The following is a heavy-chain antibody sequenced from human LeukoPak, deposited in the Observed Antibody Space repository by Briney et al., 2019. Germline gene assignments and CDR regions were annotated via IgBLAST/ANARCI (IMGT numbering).Heavy chain of an antibody. CDR2: ISYDGSNQ. CDR1: GFTFSNYA. J-gene: IGHJ3*02. Sequence: PGKSLRLSCAAAGFTFSNYATQWVRQAPGKGLEWVAIISYDGSNQYYADSVKGRFAISRDSSQNMVYLQMNTLRVEDTAVYFCAREGYYAFDIWGQGTMVTVSS. V-gene: IGHV3-30*09. CDR3: AREGYYAFDI. D-gene: IGHD3-22*01.